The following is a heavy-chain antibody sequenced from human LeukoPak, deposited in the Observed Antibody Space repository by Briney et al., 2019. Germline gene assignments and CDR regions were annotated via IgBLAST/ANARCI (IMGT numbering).Heavy chain of an antibody. CDR2: IYYSGST. CDR3: ARENSFGSLDS. J-gene: IGHJ4*02. CDR1: GGSISSYY. V-gene: IGHV4-59*01. D-gene: IGHD6-19*01. Sequence: SETLSLTCTVSGGSISSYYWSWIRQPPGKGLEWIGYIYYSGSTNYNPSLKSRVTISVDTSKNQFSLKLSSVTAADTAVYYCARENSFGSLDSWGQGTLVTVSS.